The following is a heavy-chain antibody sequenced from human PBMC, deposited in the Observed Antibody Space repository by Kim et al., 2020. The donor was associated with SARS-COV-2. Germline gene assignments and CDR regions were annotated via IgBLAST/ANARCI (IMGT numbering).Heavy chain of an antibody. D-gene: IGHD3-22*01. J-gene: IGHJ4*02. V-gene: IGHV3-23*01. CDR3: AKVYDSSGYYYFDY. Sequence: ADSVKGRFTIARENSKNTLYLQMNSLRAEDTAVYYCAKVYDSSGYYYFDYWGQGTLVTVSS.